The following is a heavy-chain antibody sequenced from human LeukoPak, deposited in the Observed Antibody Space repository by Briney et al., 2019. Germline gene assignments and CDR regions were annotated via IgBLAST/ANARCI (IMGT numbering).Heavy chain of an antibody. CDR3: ARGGSESDY. J-gene: IGHJ4*02. CDR1: GFNFNHYW. Sequence: GGSLRLSCAASGFNFNHYWMTWVRQSPGKGLEWVANIKEDGTEKNYVDSVKGRFTISRDNAKNSLYLQMNSLRAEDTALYYCARGGSESDYWGRGTLVAVSS. CDR2: IKEDGTEK. V-gene: IGHV3-7*01.